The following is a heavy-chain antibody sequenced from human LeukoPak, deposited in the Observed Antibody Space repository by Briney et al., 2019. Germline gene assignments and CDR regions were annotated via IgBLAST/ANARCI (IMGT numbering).Heavy chain of an antibody. CDR2: IHNAEST. V-gene: IGHV4-59*08. CDR1: GDSIRSGY. J-gene: IGHJ4*02. Sequence: SETLSLSCSVSGDSIRSGYWTWLRQPPGKGLEWVGYIHNAESTNYNPSLKSRVTISVDTSNNQFSLKLNSVTAADTAVYYCARHSALQGLTRFDYWGQGTLVTVSS. D-gene: IGHD3-9*01. CDR3: ARHSALQGLTRFDY.